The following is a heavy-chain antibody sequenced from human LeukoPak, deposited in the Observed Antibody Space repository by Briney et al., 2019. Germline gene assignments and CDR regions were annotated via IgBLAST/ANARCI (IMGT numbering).Heavy chain of an antibody. CDR3: ARLLGYYHDSSGYEDAFDI. J-gene: IGHJ3*02. V-gene: IGHV3-33*01. CDR2: IWYDGSNK. D-gene: IGHD3-22*01. CDR1: GFTFSSYG. Sequence: AGGSLRLSCAASGFTFSSYGMHWVRQAPGKGLEWVAVIWYDGSNKYYADSVKGRFTISRDNYKNTLYLQMNSLRAEDTAVYYCARLLGYYHDSSGYEDAFDIWGQGTMVTVSS.